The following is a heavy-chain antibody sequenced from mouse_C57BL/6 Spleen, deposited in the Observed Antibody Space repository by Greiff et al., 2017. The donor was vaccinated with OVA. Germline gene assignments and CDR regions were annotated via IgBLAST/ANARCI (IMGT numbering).Heavy chain of an antibody. D-gene: IGHD2-1*01. Sequence: QVQLQQPGAELVKPGASVKLSCKASGYTFTSYWMQWVKQRPGQGLEWIGGIDPSDSYTNYNQKFKGKATLTVATSSSTAYMQLSSLTSDDSAVYYCASYGNFDYWGQGTTLTVSS. CDR2: IDPSDSYT. J-gene: IGHJ2*01. CDR3: ASYGNFDY. CDR1: GYTFTSYW. V-gene: IGHV1-50*01.